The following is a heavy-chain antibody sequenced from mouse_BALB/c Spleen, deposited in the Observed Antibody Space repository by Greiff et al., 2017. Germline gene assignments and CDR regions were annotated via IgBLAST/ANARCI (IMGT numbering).Heavy chain of an antibody. Sequence: EVKVVESGGGLVQPGGSLKLSCAASGFTFSSYTMSWVRQTPEKRLEWVAYISNGGGSTYYPDTVKGRFTISRDNAKNTLYLQMSSLKSEDTAMYYCARITTVVDAMDYWGQGTSVTVSS. J-gene: IGHJ4*01. CDR3: ARITTVVDAMDY. CDR1: GFTFSSYT. CDR2: ISNGGGST. V-gene: IGHV5-12-2*01. D-gene: IGHD1-1*01.